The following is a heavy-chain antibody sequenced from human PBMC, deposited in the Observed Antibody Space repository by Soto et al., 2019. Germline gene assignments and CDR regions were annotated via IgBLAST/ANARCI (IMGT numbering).Heavy chain of an antibody. CDR3: ARDDSSGWYQMGGRHWYYYYYGMDV. CDR1: GYTFTSYA. D-gene: IGHD6-19*01. Sequence: GASVKVSCKASGYTFTSYAMHWVRPAPGQRLEWMGWINAGNGNTKYSQKFQGRVTITRDTSASTAYMELSSLRSEDTAVYYCARDDSSGWYQMGGRHWYYYYYGMDVWGQGTTVTVSS. CDR2: INAGNGNT. V-gene: IGHV1-3*01. J-gene: IGHJ6*02.